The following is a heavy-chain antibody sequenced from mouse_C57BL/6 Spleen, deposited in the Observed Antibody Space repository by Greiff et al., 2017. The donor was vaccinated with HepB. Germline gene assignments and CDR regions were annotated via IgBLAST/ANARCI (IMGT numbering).Heavy chain of an antibody. CDR1: GYTFTSYW. CDR3: ASPFYGSGAY. V-gene: IGHV1-55*01. D-gene: IGHD1-1*01. CDR2: IYPDSGST. J-gene: IGHJ3*01. Sequence: QVHVKQSGAELVKPGASVKMSCKASGYTFTSYWITWVKQRPGQGLEWIGDIYPDSGSTNYNEKFKSKATLTVDTSSSTAYMQLSSLTSEDSAVYYCASPFYGSGAYWGQGTLVTVSA.